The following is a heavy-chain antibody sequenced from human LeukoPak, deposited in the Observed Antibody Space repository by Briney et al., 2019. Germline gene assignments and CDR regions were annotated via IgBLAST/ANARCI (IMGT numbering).Heavy chain of an antibody. J-gene: IGHJ5*02. D-gene: IGHD6-13*01. Sequence: GGSLRLSCAASGFTFSSYGMHWVRQAPGKGLEWVAVISYDGSNKYYADSVKGRFTISRDNSKNTLYLQMNSLRAEDTAVYYCAKSAIAAAGTRDWFDPWGQGTLVTVSS. CDR3: AKSAIAAAGTRDWFDP. V-gene: IGHV3-30*18. CDR2: ISYDGSNK. CDR1: GFTFSSYG.